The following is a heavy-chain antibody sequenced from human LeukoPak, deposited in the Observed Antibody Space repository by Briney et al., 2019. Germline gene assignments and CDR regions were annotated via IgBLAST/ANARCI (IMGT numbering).Heavy chain of an antibody. Sequence: SETLSLTCAVYGESFSGYYWSWIRQPPGKGLEWIGEINHSGSTSYNPSLKSRITISVDTSKNQFSLKLNSVTAADTAVYYCARGYDYVWGSYRSPRAFDIWGQGTMVTVSS. CDR1: GESFSGYY. CDR2: INHSGST. V-gene: IGHV4-34*01. D-gene: IGHD3-16*02. CDR3: ARGYDYVWGSYRSPRAFDI. J-gene: IGHJ3*02.